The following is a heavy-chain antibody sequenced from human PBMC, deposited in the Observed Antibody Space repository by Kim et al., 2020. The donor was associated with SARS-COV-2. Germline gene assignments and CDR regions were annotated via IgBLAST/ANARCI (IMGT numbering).Heavy chain of an antibody. CDR2: ISSSSSYT. Sequence: GGSLRLSCAASGFTFSDYYMSWIRQAPGKGLEWVSYISSSSSYTNYADSLKGRFTISRDNAKNSLYLQMNSLRAEDTAVYYCARATVAGSYFDYWGQGTLVTVSS. J-gene: IGHJ4*02. V-gene: IGHV3-11*06. CDR1: GFTFSDYY. CDR3: ARATVAGSYFDY. D-gene: IGHD6-19*01.